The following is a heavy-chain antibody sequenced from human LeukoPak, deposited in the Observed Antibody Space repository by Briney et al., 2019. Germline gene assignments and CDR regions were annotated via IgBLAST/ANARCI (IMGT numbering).Heavy chain of an antibody. CDR3: ARGVAALDAFDI. J-gene: IGHJ3*02. CDR2: TYYRSKWYN. V-gene: IGHV6-1*01. CDR1: GDSFSSNSAA. Sequence: SQTLSLTCAISGDSFSSNSAAWNWLRQSPSRGLEWLGRTYYRSKWYNDYAVSVKSRITINPDTSKNQFSLQLNSVTPEDTAVYYCARGVAALDAFDIWGQGTMVTVSS. D-gene: IGHD6-13*01.